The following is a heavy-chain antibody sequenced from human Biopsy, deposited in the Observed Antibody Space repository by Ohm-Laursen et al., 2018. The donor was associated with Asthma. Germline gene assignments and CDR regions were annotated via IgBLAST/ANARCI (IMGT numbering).Heavy chain of an antibody. V-gene: IGHV3-30*18. J-gene: IGHJ4*02. CDR3: AKDVFPGWELRRGPDY. CDR1: EFTFSNYG. D-gene: IGHD1-26*01. CDR2: ISFDESNK. Sequence: SLRLSCAASEFTFSNYGMHWVRQAPGKGLDWVAVISFDESNKNYTDSVKGRFTISRDNSRNTLHLQMDSLRAEDTAVYYCAKDVFPGWELRRGPDYWGQGTLVTVSS.